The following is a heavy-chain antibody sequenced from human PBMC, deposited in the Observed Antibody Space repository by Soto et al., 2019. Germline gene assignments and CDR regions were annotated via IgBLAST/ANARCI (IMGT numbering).Heavy chain of an antibody. CDR3: VRCYCSVGSCYACWHFDL. D-gene: IGHD2-15*01. J-gene: IGHJ2*01. CDR2: ISACTRNT. V-gene: IGHV1-18*01. CDR1: GYTFSDYA. Sequence: QVRLVQSGGEVKKPGASVKVSCQASGYTFSDYAISWVRQAPGQGLEWMGWISACTRNTDQAQNFQGRVIMTLDTSTNTAYMELRSMRSDDTAVYYCVRCYCSVGSCYACWHFDLWGRGTLVTVSS.